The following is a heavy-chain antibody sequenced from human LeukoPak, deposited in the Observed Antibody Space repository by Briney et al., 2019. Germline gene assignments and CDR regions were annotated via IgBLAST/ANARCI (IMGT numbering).Heavy chain of an antibody. Sequence: SETLSLTCTVSGGSISSGGYYWSWIRQPPGKGLEWIGYIYHSGSTYYNPSLKSRVTISVDRSKNQFSLKLSSVTAADTAVYYCARGRYSSSWFDYWGQGTLVTVSS. V-gene: IGHV4-30-2*01. CDR3: ARGRYSSSWFDY. CDR1: GGSISSGGYY. D-gene: IGHD6-13*01. CDR2: IYHSGST. J-gene: IGHJ4*02.